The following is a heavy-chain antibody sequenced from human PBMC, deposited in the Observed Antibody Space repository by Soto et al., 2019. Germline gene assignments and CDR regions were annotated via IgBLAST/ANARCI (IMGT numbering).Heavy chain of an antibody. CDR1: GDSVCSNSAA. Sequence: SQTVPRTYEISGDSVCSNSAAWNWIRQSPSRGLEWLGRTYYRSKWYNDYAVSVKSRTTINPDTSKNQFSLQLNSVTPEDTAVYYCARTIAVAGTLSMVNDYWGQGTLVTVSS. CDR2: TYYRSKWYN. V-gene: IGHV6-1*01. J-gene: IGHJ4*02. CDR3: ARTIAVAGTLSMVNDY. D-gene: IGHD6-19*01.